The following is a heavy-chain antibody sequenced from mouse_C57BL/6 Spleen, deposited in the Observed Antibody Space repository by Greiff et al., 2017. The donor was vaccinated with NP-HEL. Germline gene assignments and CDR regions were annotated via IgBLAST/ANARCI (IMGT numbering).Heavy chain of an antibody. CDR1: GYTFTSYW. V-gene: IGHV1-52*01. CDR3: AKEGGNCVYAMDY. J-gene: IGHJ4*01. CDR2: IDPSDSET. Sequence: QVQLQQPGAELVRPGSSVKLSCKASGYTFTSYWMHWVKQRPIQGLEWIGNIDPSDSETHYNQKFKDKATLTVDKSSSTAYMQLSSLTSEDSAVYYCAKEGGNCVYAMDYWGQGTSVTVSS. D-gene: IGHD2-1*01.